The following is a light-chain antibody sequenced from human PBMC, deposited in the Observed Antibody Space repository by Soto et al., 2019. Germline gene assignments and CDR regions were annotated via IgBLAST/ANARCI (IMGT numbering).Light chain of an antibody. Sequence: QSVLTQPPSASGSPGQPVTISCTGTKSDIGVYDFVSWYQHHPGKAPRLIIYEVVQRPSGVPDRFSGSKSGNTAPLTVSGLQAADEADYFCKSYAGSNTYVFGSGTKVTVL. CDR3: KSYAGSNTYV. J-gene: IGLJ1*01. V-gene: IGLV2-8*01. CDR1: KSDIGVYDF. CDR2: EVV.